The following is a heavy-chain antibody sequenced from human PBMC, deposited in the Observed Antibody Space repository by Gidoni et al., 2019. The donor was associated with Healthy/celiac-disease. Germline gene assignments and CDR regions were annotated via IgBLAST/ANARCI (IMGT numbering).Heavy chain of an antibody. CDR3: ARAKDIVVVVAPNWFDP. CDR2: ISGSCVST. Sequence: EVQLLESGGGVVQPGGSLRLSCAASGVTFSSYAMSWVRQSPGKGLGGVSAISGSCVSTYYAYSVKGRFTISRDNSKNTLYLQMNSLRAEDTAVYYCARAKDIVVVVAPNWFDPWGQGTLVTVSS. CDR1: GVTFSSYA. V-gene: IGHV3-23*01. D-gene: IGHD2-15*01. J-gene: IGHJ5*02.